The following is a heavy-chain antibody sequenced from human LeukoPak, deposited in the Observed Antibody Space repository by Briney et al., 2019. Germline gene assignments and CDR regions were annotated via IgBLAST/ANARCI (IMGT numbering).Heavy chain of an antibody. CDR3: ARESSGWLQLFDY. D-gene: IGHD5-24*01. CDR1: GFTVSSKY. V-gene: IGHV3-66*01. CDR2: IYSGGST. Sequence: GGSLRLSCAASGFTVSSKYMSWVRQAPGKGLEWVSVIYSGGSTYYADSVKGRFTISRDNSKNTVYLQMNSLRAEDTAVYYCARESSGWLQLFDYWDQGTLVTVSS. J-gene: IGHJ4*02.